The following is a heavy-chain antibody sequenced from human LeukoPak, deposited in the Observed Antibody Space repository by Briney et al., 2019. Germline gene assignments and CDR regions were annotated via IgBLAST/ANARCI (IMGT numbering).Heavy chain of an antibody. CDR1: GFTFSSYS. Sequence: GGSLRLSCAASGFTFSSYSMNWVRQAPGKGLEWVSSISSSSSYIYYADSVKGRFTISRDNTKNSLYLQMNSLRAEDTAVYYCASLPTIFGVVPWFDPWGQGTLVTVSS. J-gene: IGHJ5*02. CDR2: ISSSSSYI. D-gene: IGHD3-3*01. V-gene: IGHV3-21*01. CDR3: ASLPTIFGVVPWFDP.